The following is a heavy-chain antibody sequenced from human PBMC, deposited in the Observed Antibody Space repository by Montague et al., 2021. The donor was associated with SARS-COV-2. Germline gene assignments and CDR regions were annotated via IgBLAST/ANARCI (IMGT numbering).Heavy chain of an antibody. CDR2: LYYSGST. CDR1: GGSISSYY. V-gene: IGHV4-59*01. D-gene: IGHD4-17*01. CDR3: ARGIYGPDAFDI. J-gene: IGHJ3*02. Sequence: SETLSLTCTVSGGSISSYYWSWIRQPPGKGLEWIGYLYYSGSTNYHPSLKSRVTLSLDTSKNQFSLKLNSVTAADTAVYYCARGIYGPDAFDIWGQGTMVTVSS.